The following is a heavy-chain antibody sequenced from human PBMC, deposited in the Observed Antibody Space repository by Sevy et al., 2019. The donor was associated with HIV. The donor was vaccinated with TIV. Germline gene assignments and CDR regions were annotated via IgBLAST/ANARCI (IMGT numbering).Heavy chain of an antibody. J-gene: IGHJ4*02. V-gene: IGHV3-48*01. CDR2: ISSSSSTI. Sequence: GGSLRLSCAASGFTFSSYSMNWVRQAPGKGLEWVSYISSSSSTIYYADSVKGRFTISRDNAKNSLYLQMNSLRAEDTAVYYCARVGGGSYHRGSGWYYFDYWGQGTLVTVSS. CDR3: ARVGGGSYHRGSGWYYFDY. D-gene: IGHD2-15*01. CDR1: GFTFSSYS.